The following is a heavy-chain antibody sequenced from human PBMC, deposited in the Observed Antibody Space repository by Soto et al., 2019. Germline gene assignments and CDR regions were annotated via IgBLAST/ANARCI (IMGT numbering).Heavy chain of an antibody. CDR1: GGSIYTGVFY. Sequence: SDTLSLTCTVSGGSIYTGVFYWSCIRQLPGKGLEWLGYIYYTGSTQYTPSLKSRLTISTDTSDNQFSLRLTSVTAADTAVYYCATSLVTSRTRVDYWGQGTLVTVSS. V-gene: IGHV4-31*03. CDR2: IYYTGST. J-gene: IGHJ4*02. D-gene: IGHD1-26*01. CDR3: ATSLVTSRTRVDY.